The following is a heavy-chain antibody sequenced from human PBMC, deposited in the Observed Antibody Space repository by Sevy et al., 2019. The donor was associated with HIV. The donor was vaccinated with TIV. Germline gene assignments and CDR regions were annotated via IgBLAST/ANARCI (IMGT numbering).Heavy chain of an antibody. CDR3: ARHGYGYGYHALLDYYYGMDV. Sequence: GGFLRLSCAASGFTFDDYGMSWVRQAPGKGLEWVSGINWNGGSTGYADSVKGRFTISRDNAKNSLYLQMNSMRAEDTALYYCARHGYGYGYHALLDYYYGMDVWGQGTTVTVSS. D-gene: IGHD5-18*01. CDR1: GFTFDDYG. V-gene: IGHV3-20*04. J-gene: IGHJ6*02. CDR2: INWNGGST.